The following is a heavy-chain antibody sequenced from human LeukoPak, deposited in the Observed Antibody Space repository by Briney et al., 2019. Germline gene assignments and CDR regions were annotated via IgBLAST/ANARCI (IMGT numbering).Heavy chain of an antibody. Sequence: GGSLRLSCSASEFIFSNYWMSWVRQAPGKGLEWVANIKQDGSEKYFVDSVKGRFTISRDNAKNSLYLQMNSLRAEDTAVYYCARGTVGGSYFDYWGQGTLVTVSS. CDR1: EFIFSNYW. CDR3: ARGTVGGSYFDY. CDR2: IKQDGSEK. V-gene: IGHV3-7*03. D-gene: IGHD1-26*01. J-gene: IGHJ4*02.